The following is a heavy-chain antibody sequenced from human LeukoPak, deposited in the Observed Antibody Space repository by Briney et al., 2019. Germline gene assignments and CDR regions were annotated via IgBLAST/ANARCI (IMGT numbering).Heavy chain of an antibody. CDR1: GYSFTSYW. V-gene: IGHV5-51*01. CDR2: IYPGDSDT. D-gene: IGHD2-2*01. Sequence: KAGESLKISCKGSGYSFTSYWIGWVRQMPGKGLEWMGIIYPGDSDTRYSPSFQGQVTISADKSISTAYLQWSSLKASDTAMYYCARQLQGGYCSSTSCYYFDYWGQGTLVTVSS. CDR3: ARQLQGGYCSSTSCYYFDY. J-gene: IGHJ4*02.